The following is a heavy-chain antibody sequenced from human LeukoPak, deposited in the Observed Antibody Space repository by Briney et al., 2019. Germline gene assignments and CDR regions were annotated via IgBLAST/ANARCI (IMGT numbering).Heavy chain of an antibody. CDR3: ARAGYGGNTGGVRLDY. CDR2: IYYSGST. J-gene: IGHJ4*02. V-gene: IGHV4-59*01. Sequence: PSETLSLTCTVSGGSISSYYWSWIRQPPGKGLEWIGNIYYSGSTNYNPSLKSRVTISVDTSKNQFSLKLSSVTAADTAVYYCARAGYGGNTGGVRLDYWGQGTLVTVSS. D-gene: IGHD4-23*01. CDR1: GGSISSYY.